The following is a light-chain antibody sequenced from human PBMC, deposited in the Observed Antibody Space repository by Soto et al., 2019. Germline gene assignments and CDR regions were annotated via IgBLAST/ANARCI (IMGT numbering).Light chain of an antibody. CDR1: RSFASCY. V-gene: IGKV3-20*01. CDR3: QQYGSSPPYT. Sequence: EIVLTQSPGTLSLSPGERATLSCRASRSFASCYLAWYQQKPGQAPRLLIYAASTRATGIPDRFSGSGSGTDFTLTISKLEPEDFAVYYCQQYGSSPPYTFGQGTKLDIK. J-gene: IGKJ2*01. CDR2: AAS.